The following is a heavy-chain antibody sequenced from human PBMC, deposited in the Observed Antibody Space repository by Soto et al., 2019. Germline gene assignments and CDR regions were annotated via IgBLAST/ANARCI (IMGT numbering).Heavy chain of an antibody. Sequence: SETLCVTCTVAGGYISSGGCYWSWIRQHPGKGLEWIGYIYYSGSTYYNPSLKSRVTISVDTSKNQFSLKLSSVTAADTAVYYCASDSYGSLGLDYWGQGTLVTVSS. V-gene: IGHV4-31*03. CDR3: ASDSYGSLGLDY. J-gene: IGHJ4*02. D-gene: IGHD5-18*01. CDR2: IYYSGST. CDR1: GGYISSGGCY.